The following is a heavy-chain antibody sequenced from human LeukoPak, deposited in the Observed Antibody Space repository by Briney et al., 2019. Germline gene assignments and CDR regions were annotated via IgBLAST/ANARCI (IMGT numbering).Heavy chain of an antibody. CDR1: GVTLSTYA. V-gene: IGHV3-23*01. J-gene: IGHJ4*02. Sequence: PGGSLRLSCAASGVTLSTYAMSWARQAPGKGLEWVSGISGSGGSTYYADSVKGRFTISRDNSKNTLYLQMNSLRAEDTAVYYCANKLEDYYDSSGYYLDYWGQGTLVTVSS. CDR2: ISGSGGST. D-gene: IGHD3-22*01. CDR3: ANKLEDYYDSSGYYLDY.